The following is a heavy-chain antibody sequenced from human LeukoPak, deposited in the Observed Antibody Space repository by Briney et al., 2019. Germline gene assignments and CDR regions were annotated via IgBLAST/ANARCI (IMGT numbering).Heavy chain of an antibody. CDR3: TTDRMIYATNWAVSWFDP. CDR1: GITFTNAW. CDR2: VKTKGDGGAA. V-gene: IGHV3-15*01. Sequence: GGSLRLSCAASGITFTNAWLTWVRQAPGKGLEWVGRVKTKGDGGAADYAAPVKGRFTIPRDDSTKTLYLQMNSLKTEDTAVYYCTTDRMIYATNWAVSWFDPWGQGTLVTVSS. J-gene: IGHJ5*02. D-gene: IGHD2-8*01.